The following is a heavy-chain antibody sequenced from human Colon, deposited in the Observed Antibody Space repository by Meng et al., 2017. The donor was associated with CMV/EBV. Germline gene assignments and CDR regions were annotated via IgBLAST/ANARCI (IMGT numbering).Heavy chain of an antibody. V-gene: IGHV3-30*04. J-gene: IGHJ4*02. CDR1: GFTFTSHA. Sequence: GESLKISCAASGFTFTSHAMHWIRQAPGKGLEWVALIAYDGSNKYYADSVKGRFTISRDNSKNTLYLQMDRLRAEDTAVYYCARDGVVVLGATRDWGQGTLVTVSS. CDR3: ARDGVVVLGATRD. D-gene: IGHD2-15*01. CDR2: IAYDGSNK.